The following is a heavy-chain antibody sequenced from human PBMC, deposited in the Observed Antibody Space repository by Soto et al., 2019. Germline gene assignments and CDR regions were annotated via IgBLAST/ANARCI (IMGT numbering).Heavy chain of an antibody. CDR3: ARGRAARY. D-gene: IGHD2-15*01. Sequence: QVQLQQWGAGLLKPSETLSLTCAVYGGSFSGYYWSWIRQPPGKGLEWIGEINHTGSTNYNPSLKSRVTISVDTSKNQFSLKLSSVTAADTAVYYCARGRAARYWGQVTLVTVSS. V-gene: IGHV4-34*01. CDR2: INHTGST. CDR1: GGSFSGYY. J-gene: IGHJ4*02.